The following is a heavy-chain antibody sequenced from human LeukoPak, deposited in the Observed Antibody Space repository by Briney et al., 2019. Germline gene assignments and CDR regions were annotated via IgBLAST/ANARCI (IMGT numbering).Heavy chain of an antibody. V-gene: IGHV4-39*01. CDR1: GGSISSGGYY. D-gene: IGHD1-26*01. CDR2: IYYSGTT. J-gene: IGHJ3*02. Sequence: SETLSLTCTVSGGSISSGGYYWGWIRQPPGKGLEWIGSIYYSGTTYYSPSLKSRVTISVDTSKNQFSLRLSSATAADTAIYYCARHRASGIVGATRHAFDIWGQGAMVTVSS. CDR3: ARHRASGIVGATRHAFDI.